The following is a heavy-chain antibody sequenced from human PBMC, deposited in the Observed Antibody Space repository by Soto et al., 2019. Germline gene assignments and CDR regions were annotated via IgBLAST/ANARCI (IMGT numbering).Heavy chain of an antibody. J-gene: IGHJ5*01. Sequence: QITLKESGPTLVEPTQTLTXTCSFXGFSLTNSGVXVGWFRQAPGKALECLGIIYWDNDRRYNPSLKTRLTITKDTSKNQVVLSMTYMEPVDTGTYYCAXRVSYSXWDXGWFDSWGQGTPVTVS. CDR3: AXRVSYSXWDXGWFDS. CDR1: GFSLTNSGVX. V-gene: IGHV2-5*02. D-gene: IGHD2-15*01. CDR2: IYWDNDR.